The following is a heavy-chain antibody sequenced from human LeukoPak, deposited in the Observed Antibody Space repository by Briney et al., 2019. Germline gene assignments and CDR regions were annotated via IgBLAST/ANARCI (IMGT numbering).Heavy chain of an antibody. Sequence: GSSVKVSCKASRGTFSSYAISWVRQAPGQGLEWMGGIIPIFGTANYAQKLQGRVTITADESTSTAYMELSSLRSEDTAVYYCARGHAAPYYFDYWGQGTLVTVSS. CDR1: RGTFSSYA. J-gene: IGHJ4*02. V-gene: IGHV1-69*01. CDR3: ARGHAAPYYFDY. CDR2: IIPIFGTA.